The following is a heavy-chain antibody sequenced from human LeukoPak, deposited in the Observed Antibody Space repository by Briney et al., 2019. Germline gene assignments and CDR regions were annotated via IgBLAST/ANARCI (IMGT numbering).Heavy chain of an antibody. D-gene: IGHD1-1*01. V-gene: IGHV1-18*01. Sequence: ASVKASCKASGYTFTSSGISWVRQAPGQGLEWMGWIDAYNGNTDYAQKLQGRVTMTTDTSTATAYMELRSLRLDDTAVYYCARAGSYYYMDVWGKGTTVTVSS. CDR1: GYTFTSSG. CDR2: IDAYNGNT. J-gene: IGHJ6*03. CDR3: ARAGSYYYMDV.